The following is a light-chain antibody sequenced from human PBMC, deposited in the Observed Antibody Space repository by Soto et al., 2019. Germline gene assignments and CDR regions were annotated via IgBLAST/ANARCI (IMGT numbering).Light chain of an antibody. CDR1: QNVGRNY. CDR2: GAS. Sequence: ETVLTQSPGTLSLSPGERATLSCRASQNVGRNYVVWYQQKPGQAPRVLIYGASSRATGIPARFSGSGSGTDFTLTISRLEPEDFAVYYCQQYASSPLTCVGGTKVEVK. CDR3: QQYASSPLT. V-gene: IGKV3-20*01. J-gene: IGKJ4*01.